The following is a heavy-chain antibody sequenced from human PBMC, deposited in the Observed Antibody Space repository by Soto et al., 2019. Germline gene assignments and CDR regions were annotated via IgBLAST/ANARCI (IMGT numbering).Heavy chain of an antibody. Sequence: SETRPRTCSVSAGSISTNYWSWLRQPPRKELEWIGYIYYRGSSNYTPSLKSRVTISVDTSKNQFSLKLSSVTAADTAVYYCARRYGSFFDIWGQGTMVT. D-gene: IGHD3-10*01. CDR2: IYYRGSS. CDR3: ARRYGSFFDI. V-gene: IGHV4-59*08. J-gene: IGHJ3*02. CDR1: AGSISTNY.